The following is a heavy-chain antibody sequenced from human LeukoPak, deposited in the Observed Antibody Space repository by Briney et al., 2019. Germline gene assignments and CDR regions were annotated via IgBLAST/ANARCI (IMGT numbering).Heavy chain of an antibody. CDR3: ARNIGVIGGADF. J-gene: IGHJ4*02. Sequence: ASVKVSCKASGYTFTSYYMHWVRQAPGQGLEWMGIINPSGGSTNYAQKIQGRVTLTRDTSTSTVYMELSSMKSEDTAVYYCARNIGVIGGADFWGLGTLVTVSS. D-gene: IGHD3-16*02. CDR2: INPSGGST. CDR1: GYTFTSYY. V-gene: IGHV1-46*01.